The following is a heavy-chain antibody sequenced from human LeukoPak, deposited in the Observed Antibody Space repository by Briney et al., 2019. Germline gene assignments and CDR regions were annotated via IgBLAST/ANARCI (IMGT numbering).Heavy chain of an antibody. D-gene: IGHD4-17*01. J-gene: IGHJ1*01. CDR3: ARLDGDFGDFQH. CDR1: GFTFSSYA. CDR2: ISGSGGST. Sequence: GGSLRLSCAASGFTFSSYAMSWVRQAPGKGLEWVSAISGSGGSTYYADSVKGRFTISRDNSKNTLYLQMNSLRAEDTAVYYCARLDGDFGDFQHWGQGTLVTVSS. V-gene: IGHV3-23*01.